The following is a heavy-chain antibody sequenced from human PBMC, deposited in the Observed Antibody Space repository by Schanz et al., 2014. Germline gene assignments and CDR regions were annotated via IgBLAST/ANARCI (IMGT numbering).Heavy chain of an antibody. CDR1: GFTFSSYA. V-gene: IGHV3-23*04. D-gene: IGHD1-26*01. Sequence: EVQLVESGGGLVQPGGSLRFSCAASGFTFSSYAMSWVRQAPGKGLEWVSAISGSGGSTYYADSVKGRFTISRDNSKNTLDLQMNSLRAEDTAVYYCVKDLQRELLRDDHYYGMDVWGQGTTVTVSS. CDR3: VKDLQRELLRDDHYYGMDV. CDR2: ISGSGGST. J-gene: IGHJ6*02.